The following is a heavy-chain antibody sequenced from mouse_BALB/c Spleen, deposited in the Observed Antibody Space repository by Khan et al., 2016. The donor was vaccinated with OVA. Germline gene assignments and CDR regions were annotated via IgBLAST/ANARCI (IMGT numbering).Heavy chain of an antibody. CDR3: ARPYYGSAWFAY. J-gene: IGHJ3*01. V-gene: IGHV2-9*02. CDR2: IWAGGST. CDR1: GFSLTNYG. D-gene: IGHD1-1*01. Sequence: VKLMESGPGLVAPSQSLSITCTVSGFSLTNYGVHWVRQPPREGLEWLGVIWAGGSTNYNSALMSRLSISKDNSKSQVFLKMNRLQTNDTAMYYCARPYYGSAWFAYWGQGTLVTVSA.